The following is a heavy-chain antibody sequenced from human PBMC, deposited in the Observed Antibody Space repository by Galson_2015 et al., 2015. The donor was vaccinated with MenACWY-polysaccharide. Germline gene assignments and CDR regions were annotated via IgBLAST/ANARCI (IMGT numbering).Heavy chain of an antibody. V-gene: IGHV1-8*01. D-gene: IGHD3-10*01. CDR3: ARSGSFTMGPTGI. CDR1: GYTFTSYD. Sequence: SVKVSCKASGYTFTSYDINWVRQATGQGLEWMGWMNPNSGNTGYAQKFQGRVTMTRNTSISTAYMELSSLRSEDTAVYYCARSGSFTMGPTGIWGQGTMVTVSS. J-gene: IGHJ3*02. CDR2: MNPNSGNT.